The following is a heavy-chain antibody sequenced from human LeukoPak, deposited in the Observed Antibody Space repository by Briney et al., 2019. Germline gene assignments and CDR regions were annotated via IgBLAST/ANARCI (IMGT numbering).Heavy chain of an antibody. J-gene: IGHJ4*02. CDR1: GFTFSSYG. CDR2: IRYDGSNK. D-gene: IGHD3-10*01. V-gene: IGHV3-30*02. Sequence: QSGGSLRLSCAASGFTFSSYGMHWVRQAPGKGLEWVAFIRYDGSNKYYADSVKGRFTISRDNSKNTLYLQMNSLRAEDTAVYYCAKELRGVRGVSDYWGQGTLVTVSS. CDR3: AKELRGVRGVSDY.